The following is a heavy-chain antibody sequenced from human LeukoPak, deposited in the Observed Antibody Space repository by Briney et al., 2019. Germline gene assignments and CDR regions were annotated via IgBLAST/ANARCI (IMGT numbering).Heavy chain of an antibody. V-gene: IGHV1-2*04. Sequence: ASVKVSCKASGYTFTGYYMHWVRQAPGQGLEWMGWINPNSGGTNYAQKFQGWVTMTRDTSISTAYMELSRLRSDDTAVYYCARGALLWFGELLRYGMDVWGQGTTVTVSS. CDR3: ARGALLWFGELLRYGMDV. CDR1: GYTFTGYY. D-gene: IGHD3-10*01. J-gene: IGHJ6*02. CDR2: INPNSGGT.